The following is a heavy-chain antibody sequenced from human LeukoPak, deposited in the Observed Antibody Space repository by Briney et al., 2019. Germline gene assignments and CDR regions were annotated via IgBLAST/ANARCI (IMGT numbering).Heavy chain of an antibody. D-gene: IGHD2-2*01. J-gene: IGHJ6*02. CDR3: ARPLGYCSSTSCYAWYYYGMDV. V-gene: IGHV1-3*01. Sequence: GASMKVSCKASGYTFTSYAMHWVRQAPGQRLEWMGWINPGNGNTKYSQKFQGRVTMTRDTSTSTVYMELSSLRSEDTAVYYCARPLGYCSSTSCYAWYYYGMDVWGQGTTVTVSS. CDR1: GYTFTSYA. CDR2: INPGNGNT.